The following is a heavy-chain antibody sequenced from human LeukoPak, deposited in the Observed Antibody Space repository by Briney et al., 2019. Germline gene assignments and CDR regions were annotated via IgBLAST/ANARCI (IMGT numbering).Heavy chain of an antibody. J-gene: IGHJ4*02. CDR2: ISAYNGNT. CDR3: ARGSTYSSGWYSGWYY. CDR1: DYTFTSYG. Sequence: ASVKVSCKASDYTFTSYGISWVRQAPGQGLEWMGWISAYNGNTNYAQKLQGRVTMTTDTSTSTAYMELRSLRSDDTAVYYCARGSTYSSGWYSGWYYWGQGTLVTVSS. V-gene: IGHV1-18*01. D-gene: IGHD6-19*01.